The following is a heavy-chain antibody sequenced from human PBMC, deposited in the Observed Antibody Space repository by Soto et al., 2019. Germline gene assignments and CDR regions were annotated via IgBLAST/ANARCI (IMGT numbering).Heavy chain of an antibody. J-gene: IGHJ4*02. D-gene: IGHD6-19*01. CDR2: ISYDGSNK. V-gene: IGHV3-30-3*01. Sequence: QVQLVESGGGVVQPGRSLRLSCAASGFTFSSYAMHWVRQAPGKGLEWVAVISYDGSNKYYADSVKGRFTISRDNSKNTLYLQVNSLRAEDTAVYYCARDGRAYSSGWYLDYWGQGTLVTVSS. CDR3: ARDGRAYSSGWYLDY. CDR1: GFTFSSYA.